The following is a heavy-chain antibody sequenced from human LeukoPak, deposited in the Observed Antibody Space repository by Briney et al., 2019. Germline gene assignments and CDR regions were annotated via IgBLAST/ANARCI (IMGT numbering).Heavy chain of an antibody. CDR1: GGSISSYY. J-gene: IGHJ5*02. V-gene: IGHV4-4*07. CDR3: ARQPADFWSPNWFDP. CDR2: IYTSGST. Sequence: PSETLSLTCTVSGGSISSYYWSWIRQPAGKGLEWIGRIYTSGSTNYNPSLKSRVTISVDTSKNQFSLKLSSVTAADTAVYYCARQPADFWSPNWFDPWGQGTLVTVSS. D-gene: IGHD3-3*01.